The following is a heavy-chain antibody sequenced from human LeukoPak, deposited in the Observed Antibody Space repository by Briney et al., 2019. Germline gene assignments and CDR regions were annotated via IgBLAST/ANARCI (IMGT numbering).Heavy chain of an antibody. CDR3: ARVIYDSSGYHPTIDY. J-gene: IGHJ4*02. V-gene: IGHV4-59*01. D-gene: IGHD3-22*01. CDR2: IYYSGST. Sequence: PSETLSLTCTVSGGSINSYYWSWIRQPPGKGLEWIGNIYYSGSTNYSPSLKSRVTISVDTSKNQFSLKMSSATAADTAVYYCARVIYDSSGYHPTIDYWGQGTLVTVSS. CDR1: GGSINSYY.